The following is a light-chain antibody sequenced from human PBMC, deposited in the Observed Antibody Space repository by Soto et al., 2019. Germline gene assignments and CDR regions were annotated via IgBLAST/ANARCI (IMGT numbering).Light chain of an antibody. V-gene: IGLV2-23*01. Sequence: QSALTQPASVSGSPGQSITISCTGTSSDVGNYNLVSWYQQHPVKAPKLIIYEDNKRPSRVSNRFSGSKSGNTASLTISGLQAEDEADYYCCAYAGSSTWVLGGGTKVTVL. CDR1: SSDVGNYNL. J-gene: IGLJ2*01. CDR3: CAYAGSSTWV. CDR2: EDN.